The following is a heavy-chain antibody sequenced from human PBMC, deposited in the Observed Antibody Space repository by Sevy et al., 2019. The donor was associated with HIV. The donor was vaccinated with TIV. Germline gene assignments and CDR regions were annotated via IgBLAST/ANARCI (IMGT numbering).Heavy chain of an antibody. D-gene: IGHD3-9*01. Sequence: GGSLRLSCRVSGISFTTSGMHWVRQAPGKGLEWVAVISYHGRDKFYAESVKGRSNLSRDNSKNMVYLQIDSPRAEDTAVYYCAKDFTGYNGLDVWGQGTMVHVSS. CDR2: ISYHGRDK. CDR1: GISFTTSG. J-gene: IGHJ6*02. V-gene: IGHV3-30*18. CDR3: AKDFTGYNGLDV.